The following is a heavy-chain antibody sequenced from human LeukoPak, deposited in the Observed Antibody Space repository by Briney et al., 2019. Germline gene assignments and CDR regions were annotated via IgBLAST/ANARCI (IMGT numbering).Heavy chain of an antibody. J-gene: IGHJ6*02. CDR1: GFTFSSYW. CDR3: ARGGGLDV. CDR2: INHNGNVN. D-gene: IGHD3-16*01. Sequence: GGSLRLSCAASGFTFSSYWMDWARQAPGKGLEWVASINHNGNVNYYVDSVKGRFTISRDNAKNSLYLQMSSLRAEDTAVYFCARGGGLDVWGQGATVTVSS. V-gene: IGHV3-7*03.